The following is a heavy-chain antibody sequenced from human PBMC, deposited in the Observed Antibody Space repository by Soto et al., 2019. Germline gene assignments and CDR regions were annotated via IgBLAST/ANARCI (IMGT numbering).Heavy chain of an antibody. CDR2: IYPGDSDT. CDR1: GYSFTSYW. J-gene: IGHJ3*02. CDR3: ASKGYSGYDYYAFDI. V-gene: IGHV5-51*01. D-gene: IGHD5-12*01. Sequence: PGESLKISCNGSGYSFTSYWIGWVRQMPGKGLEWMGIIYPGDSDTRYSPSFQGQVTISADKSISTAYLQWSSLKASDTAMYYCASKGYSGYDYYAFDIWGQGTMVTVSS.